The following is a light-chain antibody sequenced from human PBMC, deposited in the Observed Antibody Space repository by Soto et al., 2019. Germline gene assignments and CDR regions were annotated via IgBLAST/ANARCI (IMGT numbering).Light chain of an antibody. V-gene: IGKV3-20*01. Sequence: EVVLTQSPCTLSLSPGERATLSCRASQSVSGSVLAWYQQKPGQAPRLLISGVSNRATGTPDRFSGSGSGTDFTLTITSLEPEDFAVFYCHQYGISPPTFGAGTKVEI. J-gene: IGKJ1*01. CDR2: GVS. CDR3: HQYGISPPT. CDR1: QSVSGSV.